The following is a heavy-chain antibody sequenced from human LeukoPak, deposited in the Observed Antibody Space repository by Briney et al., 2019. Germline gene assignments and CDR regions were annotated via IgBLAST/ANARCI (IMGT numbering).Heavy chain of an antibody. J-gene: IGHJ5*02. CDR2: IWYDGSNK. V-gene: IGHV3-33*01. D-gene: IGHD2-2*01. CDR3: ARWVVPAATYNWFDP. Sequence: PGRSLRLSCAASGFTFSSYGMHWVRQAPGKGLEWVAVIWYDGSNKYYADSVKGRFTISRDNSKNTLYLQMNSLRAEDTAVYYCARWVVPAATYNWFDPWGQGTLVTVSS. CDR1: GFTFSSYG.